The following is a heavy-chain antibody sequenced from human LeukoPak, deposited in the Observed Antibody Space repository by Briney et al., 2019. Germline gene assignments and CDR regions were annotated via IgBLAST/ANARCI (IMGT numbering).Heavy chain of an antibody. D-gene: IGHD3-10*01. CDR3: ARDSWLGVGNDAFDI. Sequence: LSLTCTVSGGSISSGSYYMSWIRQAPGKGLEWVSYISSSGSTIYYADSVKGRFTISRDNAKNSLYLQMNSLSAEDTAVYYCARDSWLGVGNDAFDIWGQGTMVTVSS. J-gene: IGHJ3*02. CDR1: GGSISSGSYY. CDR2: ISSSGSTI. V-gene: IGHV3-11*04.